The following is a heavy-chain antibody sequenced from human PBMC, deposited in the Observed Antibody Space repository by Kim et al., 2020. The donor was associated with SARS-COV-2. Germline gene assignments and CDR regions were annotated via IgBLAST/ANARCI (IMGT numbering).Heavy chain of an antibody. Sequence: GGSLRLSCAASGFTFSSYSMNWVRQAPGKGLEWVSYISSSSSTIYYADSVKGRFTISRDNAKNSLYLQMNSLRDEDTAVYYCAREGSGGSCYFAMCGIEVSWFDPWGQGTLVTVSS. CDR3: AREGSGGSCYFAMCGIEVSWFDP. V-gene: IGHV3-48*02. CDR1: GFTFSSYS. J-gene: IGHJ5*02. CDR2: ISSSSSTI. D-gene: IGHD2-15*01.